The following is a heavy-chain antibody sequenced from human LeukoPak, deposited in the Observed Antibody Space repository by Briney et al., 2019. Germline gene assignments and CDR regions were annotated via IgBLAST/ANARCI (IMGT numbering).Heavy chain of an antibody. CDR2: INPNSGGT. D-gene: IGHD2-2*01. Sequence: ASVKVSCKASGYTFTGYFMHWVRQPPGQGLEWMRWINPNSGGTKYAQKFQGRVTMTRDTSISTAYMELSRLRSDDTAVYYCASSIVYCSSTSCYFNWGQGTLVTVSS. V-gene: IGHV1-2*02. CDR3: ASSIVYCSSTSCYFN. CDR1: GYTFTGYF. J-gene: IGHJ4*02.